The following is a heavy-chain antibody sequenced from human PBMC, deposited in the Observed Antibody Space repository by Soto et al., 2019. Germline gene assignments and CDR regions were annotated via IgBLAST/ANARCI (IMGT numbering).Heavy chain of an antibody. V-gene: IGHV5-51*01. CDR2: IYPGYSDT. J-gene: IGHJ6*02. D-gene: IGHD3-22*01. CDR1: GYSFTSYW. CDR3: ARPDQDHYYDSSGYYYVPSYYYGMDV. Sequence: GESLKISCKGSGYSFTSYWIGWVRQMPGKGLEWMGIIYPGYSDTRYSPTFQGQVTISANKPISTAYLQWSSLKASDTAMDYCARPDQDHYYDSSGYYYVPSYYYGMDVWGQGTTVTVSS.